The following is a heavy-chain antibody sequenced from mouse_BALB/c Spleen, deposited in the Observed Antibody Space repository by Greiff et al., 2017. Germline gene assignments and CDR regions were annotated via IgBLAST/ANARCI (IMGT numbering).Heavy chain of an antibody. CDR1: GYSFTGYF. V-gene: IGHV1-37*01. Sequence: VQLQQSGPELVKPGASVKISCKASGYSFTGYFMNWVKQSHGKSLEWIGRINPYNGDTFYNQKFKGKATLTVDKSSSTAHMELLSLTSEDSAVYYCGKGLIYYGNYNYAMDYWGQGTSVTVSS. D-gene: IGHD2-1*01. CDR2: INPYNGDT. CDR3: GKGLIYYGNYNYAMDY. J-gene: IGHJ4*01.